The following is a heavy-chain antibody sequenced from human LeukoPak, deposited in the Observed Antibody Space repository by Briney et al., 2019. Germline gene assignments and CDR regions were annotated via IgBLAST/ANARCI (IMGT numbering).Heavy chain of an antibody. Sequence: SVKVSCKASGGTFSSYAISWVRQAPGQGLEWMGGIIPILGTANYAQKFQGRVTITTDESTSTAYMELSSLRSEDTAVYYCARTLLSTEYYYYYYMDVWGKGTTVTVSS. V-gene: IGHV1-69*05. CDR3: ARTLLSTEYYYYYYMDV. CDR1: GGTFSSYA. D-gene: IGHD3-10*01. CDR2: IIPILGTA. J-gene: IGHJ6*03.